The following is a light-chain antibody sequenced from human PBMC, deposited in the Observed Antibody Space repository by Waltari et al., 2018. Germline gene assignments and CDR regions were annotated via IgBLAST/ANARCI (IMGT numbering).Light chain of an antibody. CDR3: EQYGTSPWT. V-gene: IGKV3-20*01. CDR1: QSVRSIY. J-gene: IGKJ1*01. CDR2: GAS. Sequence: EIVLTQSPGTLSLSPGERATLSCRASQSVRSIYLAWYQQKAGQAPRLLIDGASSRATGMPDRFSGSGSGTDFTLTISRLEPEDFAVYYCEQYGTSPWTFGQGTKVEIK.